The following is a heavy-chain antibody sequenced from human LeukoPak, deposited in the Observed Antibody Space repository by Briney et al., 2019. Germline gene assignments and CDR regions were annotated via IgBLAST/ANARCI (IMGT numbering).Heavy chain of an antibody. V-gene: IGHV3-30*04. CDR3: ARGRYCSGGSCYSWYNYYYMDV. J-gene: IGHJ6*03. CDR2: ISYDGGNK. D-gene: IGHD2-15*01. CDR1: GFTFSSHG. Sequence: GGSLRLSCAASGFTFSSHGMHWVRQAPGKGLEWVAVISYDGGNKYYADSVEGRLTISRDNSRNTLYLQMNSLRADDTAVYYCARGRYCSGGSCYSWYNYYYMDVWGKGTTVIVSS.